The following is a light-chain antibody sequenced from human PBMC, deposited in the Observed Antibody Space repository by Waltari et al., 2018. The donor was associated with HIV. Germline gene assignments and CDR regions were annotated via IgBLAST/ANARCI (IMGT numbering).Light chain of an antibody. V-gene: IGKV1-12*01. CDR1: QEINSW. CDR3: QQSNRFPLT. J-gene: IGKJ5*01. Sequence: IQMTQSPSSLSASVGDTATISCRASQEINSWLAWYQQRPGRAPSLLISGAFTLQSGVPSRFSGNGSVADFTLTISSLQPEDFAAYFCQQSNRFPLTFGPGTRLEVK. CDR2: GAF.